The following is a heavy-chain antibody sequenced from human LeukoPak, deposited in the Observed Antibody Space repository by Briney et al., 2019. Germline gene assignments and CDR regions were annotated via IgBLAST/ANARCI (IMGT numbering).Heavy chain of an antibody. D-gene: IGHD3-22*01. Sequence: GGSLRLSCAASGFTFSSYAVSWVRQAPGKGLEWVSAISGSGGSTYYADSVKGRFTISRDNSKNTLYLQMNSLRAEDTAVYYCAKGDSSGYYYPSSDAFDIWGQGTMVTVSS. J-gene: IGHJ3*02. CDR3: AKGDSSGYYYPSSDAFDI. V-gene: IGHV3-23*01. CDR1: GFTFSSYA. CDR2: ISGSGGST.